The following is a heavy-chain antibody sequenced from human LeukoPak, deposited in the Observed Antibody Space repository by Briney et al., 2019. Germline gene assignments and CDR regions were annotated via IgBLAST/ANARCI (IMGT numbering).Heavy chain of an antibody. J-gene: IGHJ5*02. CDR2: IHHSGST. D-gene: IGHD4-17*01. CDR1: GGSVSSNSHF. Sequence: SETLSLTCTVSGGSVSSNSHFWSWIRQPPGKGLEWIGYIHHSGSTNYSPSLKSRVTISVDTSKNQFSLKLSSVTAADTAVYYCAGDRGDYSPWGQGTLVTVSS. CDR3: AGDRGDYSP. V-gene: IGHV4-61*01.